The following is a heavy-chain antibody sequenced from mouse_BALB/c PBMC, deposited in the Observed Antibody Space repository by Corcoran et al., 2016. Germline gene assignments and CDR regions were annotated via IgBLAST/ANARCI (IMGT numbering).Heavy chain of an antibody. Sequence: EIQLQQTGPELVKPGASVKISCKASGYSFTDYIMLWVKQSHGKSLEWIGNINPYYGSTSYNLKFKGKATLTVDKSSSTAYMQLNSLTSEDSAVYDCARDHDEAMDYWGQGTSVTVSS. J-gene: IGHJ4*01. CDR3: ARDHDEAMDY. D-gene: IGHD2-12*01. V-gene: IGHV1-39*01. CDR1: GYSFTDYI. CDR2: INPYYGST.